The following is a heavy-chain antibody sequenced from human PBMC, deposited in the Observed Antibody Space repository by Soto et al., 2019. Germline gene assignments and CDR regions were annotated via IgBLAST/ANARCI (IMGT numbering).Heavy chain of an antibody. CDR2: ISAHTGSS. J-gene: IGHJ3*01. D-gene: IGHD3-22*01. CDR3: ARAFLSQGSDSSRYSFGSFDF. CDR1: GYTFTSSG. Sequence: ASVKVSCKASGYTFTSSGMSWVRQAPGQGLEWMGWISAHTGSSEYAQRFQGRVTMTTDRSTSTAYMELRSLRSDDTAVYYCARAFLSQGSDSSRYSFGSFDFWGPGTLLTVSS. V-gene: IGHV1-18*01.